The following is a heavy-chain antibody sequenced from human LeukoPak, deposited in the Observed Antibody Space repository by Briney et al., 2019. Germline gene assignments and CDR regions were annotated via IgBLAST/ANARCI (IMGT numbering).Heavy chain of an antibody. V-gene: IGHV3-48*04. CDR1: GFSFSNYN. CDR3: ASDVSGYFDL. D-gene: IGHD3-16*02. Sequence: GGSLRLSCAASGFSFSNYNMNWVRQGPGKGLEWISYVTTSSSAIYYADSVKGRFTISRDNAKNSLYLQMNSLRAEDTAVYYCASDVSGYFDLWGRGTLVTVSS. CDR2: VTTSSSAI. J-gene: IGHJ2*01.